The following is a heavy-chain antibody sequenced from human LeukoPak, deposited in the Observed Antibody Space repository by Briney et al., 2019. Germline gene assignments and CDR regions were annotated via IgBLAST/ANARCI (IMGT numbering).Heavy chain of an antibody. CDR1: GYTFTSYD. Sequence: ALVKVSCKASGYTFTSYDINWVRQATGQGLEWMGYINPNSGNTGYAQRFQGRLTMTRNTSISTAYMELSSLISDDTAIYYCARELRRDAYWGQGALVTVSS. CDR2: INPNSGNT. CDR3: ARELRRDAY. D-gene: IGHD4-17*01. J-gene: IGHJ4*02. V-gene: IGHV1-8*01.